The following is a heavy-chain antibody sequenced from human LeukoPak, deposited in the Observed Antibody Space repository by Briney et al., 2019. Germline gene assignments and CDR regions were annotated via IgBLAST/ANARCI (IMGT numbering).Heavy chain of an antibody. CDR1: GFTFSSYG. CDR3: AKDCRIRGSSLDY. D-gene: IGHD3-10*01. Sequence: GGSLRLSCAASGFTFSSYGMHWVRQAPGKGLEWVAVIWYDGSNKYYADSVKGRFTISRDNSKNTLYLQMNSLRAEDTAVYYCAKDCRIRGSSLDYWGQGTLVTDSS. V-gene: IGHV3-33*06. J-gene: IGHJ4*02. CDR2: IWYDGSNK.